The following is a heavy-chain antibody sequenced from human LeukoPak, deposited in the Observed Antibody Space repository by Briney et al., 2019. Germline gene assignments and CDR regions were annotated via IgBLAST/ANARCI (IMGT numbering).Heavy chain of an antibody. D-gene: IGHD5-24*01. CDR3: ARDSTAYNSFDY. CDR1: GGTFSSYA. CDR2: IIPIFGTA. J-gene: IGHJ4*02. V-gene: IGHV1-69*05. Sequence: GASVKVSCKASGGTFSSYAISWVRQAPGQGLEWMGGIIPIFGTANYAQKFQGRVAMTRDTSTSTVYMELSSLRSEDTAVYYCARDSTAYNSFDYWGQGTLVTVSS.